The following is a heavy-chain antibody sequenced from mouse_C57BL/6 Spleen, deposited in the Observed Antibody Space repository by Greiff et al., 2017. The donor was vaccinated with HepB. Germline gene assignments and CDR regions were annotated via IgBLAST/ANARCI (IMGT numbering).Heavy chain of an antibody. CDR1: GYSFTDYN. Sequence: EVQLQQSGPELVKPGASVKISCKASGYSFTDYNMNWVKQSNGKSLEWIGVINPNYGTTSYNQKFKGKATLTVDQSSSTAYMQLNSLTSEDSAVYYCSSWLTTVVARNYFDYWGQGTTLTVSS. V-gene: IGHV1-39*01. D-gene: IGHD1-1*01. CDR3: SSWLTTVVARNYFDY. CDR2: INPNYGTT. J-gene: IGHJ2*01.